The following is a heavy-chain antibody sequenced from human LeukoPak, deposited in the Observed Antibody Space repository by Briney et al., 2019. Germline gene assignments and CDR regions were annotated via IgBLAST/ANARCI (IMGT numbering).Heavy chain of an antibody. J-gene: IGHJ3*02. Sequence: ASVKVSCKASGYTFTSYYMHWVRQAPGQGPEWMGWVNPDTGKTGFAQKFQGRVTITHNNSVTTVYMELTSLTSDGTAVYYCARRGLVAGIYDLVYGFDIWGQGTMVTVSS. D-gene: IGHD3/OR15-3a*01. CDR1: GYTFTSYY. CDR2: VNPDTGKT. V-gene: IGHV1-8*03. CDR3: ARRGLVAGIYDLVYGFDI.